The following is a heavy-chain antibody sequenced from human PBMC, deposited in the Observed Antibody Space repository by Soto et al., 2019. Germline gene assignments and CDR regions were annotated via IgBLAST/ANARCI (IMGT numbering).Heavy chain of an antibody. V-gene: IGHV3-23*01. CDR2: IRGNGENT. CDR1: GFSFSSFT. D-gene: IGHD6-13*01. CDR3: ATNIWGQQVDPFDY. Sequence: EVQLLESGGGLVQPGGSLRLSCAASGFSFSSFTMSWVRQAPGKGLEWVSGIRGNGENTYYADSVKSRFNISRDNSKNTLYLQMSSLRAEDTAVYYCATNIWGQQVDPFDYWGQGTLVSVSS. J-gene: IGHJ4*02.